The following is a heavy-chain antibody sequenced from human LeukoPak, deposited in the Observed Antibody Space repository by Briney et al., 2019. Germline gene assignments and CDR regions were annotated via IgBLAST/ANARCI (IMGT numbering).Heavy chain of an antibody. J-gene: IGHJ4*02. Sequence: GGTLRLSCAASGFTFSNFGMSWVRQAPGKGLEWVSGISGSGGSTDYADSVKGRFTISRDNSKNTLYLQMNSLRAEDTGVYYCVRGKVGTDYWGQGTQVTVSS. CDR1: GFTFSNFG. CDR3: VRGKVGTDY. V-gene: IGHV3-23*01. CDR2: ISGSGGST.